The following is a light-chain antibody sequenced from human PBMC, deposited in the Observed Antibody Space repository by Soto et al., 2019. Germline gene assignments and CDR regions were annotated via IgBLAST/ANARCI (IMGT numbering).Light chain of an antibody. Sequence: QSALTQPASVSGSPGQSITIPCTGTSNDIGNYNSVSWYQQHPGKAPKLIIYEVTNRPSGVSARFSASKSANTASLTISGLQAEDEGDYYCGSYSTYRPYVFGSGTKVTVL. J-gene: IGLJ1*01. CDR2: EVT. CDR1: SNDIGNYNS. V-gene: IGLV2-14*03. CDR3: GSYSTYRPYV.